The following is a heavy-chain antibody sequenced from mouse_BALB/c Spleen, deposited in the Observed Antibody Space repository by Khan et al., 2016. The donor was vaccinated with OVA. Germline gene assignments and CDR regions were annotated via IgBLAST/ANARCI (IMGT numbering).Heavy chain of an antibody. D-gene: IGHD4-1*01. CDR1: GFNIKDTY. Sequence: EVQLQQSGAELVKPGASVKLSCTASGFNIKDTYMHWVKQRPEQGLDWIGRIDPANGNTKYDPKFQGKATITADTSSNTAYLQLSSLTSEDTAVCYCARDYWDVFAYWGQGTLVTVSA. CDR3: ARDYWDVFAY. CDR2: IDPANGNT. J-gene: IGHJ3*01. V-gene: IGHV14-3*02.